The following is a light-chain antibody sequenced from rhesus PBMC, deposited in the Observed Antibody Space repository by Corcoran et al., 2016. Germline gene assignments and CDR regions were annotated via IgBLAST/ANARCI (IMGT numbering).Light chain of an antibody. Sequence: QAALTQPPSVSGSPGPSVPISCTGTSSAIGGYNYVSWYHQHPGTAPKLMISDVRKRPSGVSDRFSGSKSGNTASLTISGLQAEDEAAYYCSSYAGRNTVIFGAGTRLTVL. CDR2: DVR. CDR1: SSAIGGYNY. V-gene: IGLV2-23*01. CDR3: SSYAGRNTVI. J-gene: IGLJ1*01.